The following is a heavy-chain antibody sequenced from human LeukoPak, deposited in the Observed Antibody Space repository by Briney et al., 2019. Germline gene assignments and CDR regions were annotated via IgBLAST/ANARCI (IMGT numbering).Heavy chain of an antibody. CDR1: GGSISNDY. CDR3: ATGAGWYRH. J-gene: IGHJ4*02. D-gene: IGHD6-19*01. Sequence: ASVTLSLTCTVSGGSISNDYWSWLRQPPGEGLEWIAYINNNGRTNYNPFLKSRVTISMDTSKNQFSLKVTSVTAADTAVYYCATGAGWYRHWGQGTLVTVSS. CDR2: INNNGRT. V-gene: IGHV4-59*01.